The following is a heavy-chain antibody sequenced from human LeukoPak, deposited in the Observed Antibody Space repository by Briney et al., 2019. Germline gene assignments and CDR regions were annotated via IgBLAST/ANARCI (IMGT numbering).Heavy chain of an antibody. D-gene: IGHD3-22*01. J-gene: IGHJ1*01. CDR3: ARVLGSSGYYLEYFQH. V-gene: IGHV1-18*01. CDR1: GYTFTSFG. CDR2: ISAYNGNT. Sequence: ASVKVSCKASGYTFTSFGISWVRQAPGQGLEWMGWISAYNGNTDFAQKLQGRVTMTTDTSTSTAYMELRSLRSDDTAVYYCARVLGSSGYYLEYFQHWGQGTLVTVSS.